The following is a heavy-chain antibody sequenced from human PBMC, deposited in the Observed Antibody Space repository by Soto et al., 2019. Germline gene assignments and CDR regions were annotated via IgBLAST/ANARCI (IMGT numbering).Heavy chain of an antibody. Sequence: QVQLVESGGGVVQPGRSLRLSCAASGFTFSSYGMHWVRQAPGKGLEWVAVIWYDGSNKYYADSVKGRFTISRDNSKNTLYLQMNSLRAEDTAVYYCARDSNWNYADYWGQGTPVTVSP. CDR1: GFTFSSYG. CDR3: ARDSNWNYADY. CDR2: IWYDGSNK. J-gene: IGHJ4*02. D-gene: IGHD1-7*01. V-gene: IGHV3-33*01.